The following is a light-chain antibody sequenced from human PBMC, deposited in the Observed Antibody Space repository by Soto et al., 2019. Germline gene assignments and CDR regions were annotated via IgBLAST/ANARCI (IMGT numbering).Light chain of an antibody. CDR2: DAS. Sequence: PGERATLSCRASQSVSSYLAWYQQKPGQAPRLLIYDASNRATGIPARFSGSGSGTDFTLTISSLEPEDFAVYYCQQRSNWHSITFGQGTRLEIK. CDR1: QSVSSY. J-gene: IGKJ5*01. CDR3: QQRSNWHSIT. V-gene: IGKV3-11*01.